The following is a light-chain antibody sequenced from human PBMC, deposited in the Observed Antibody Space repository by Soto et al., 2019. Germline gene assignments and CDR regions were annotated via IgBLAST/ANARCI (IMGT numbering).Light chain of an antibody. J-gene: IGKJ1*01. V-gene: IGKV3-20*01. CDR2: GAS. CDR1: QSVDSSF. CDR3: QQYVSSVT. Sequence: EIVLTQSPGSLSLSPGERATLSCRASQSVDSSFFAWYQQKPGQAPRLLIYGASNSTTGIPDRFSGSASGTDFTLTISSLEREDVAVYYCQQYVSSVTFGQGTKVYIK.